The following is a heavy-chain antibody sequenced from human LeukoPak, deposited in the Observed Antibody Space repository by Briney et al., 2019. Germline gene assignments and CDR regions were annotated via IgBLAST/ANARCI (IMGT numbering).Heavy chain of an antibody. CDR1: GVTVSSNY. D-gene: IGHD3-10*01. CDR2: IYWNGKT. Sequence: PGGSLRLSCAASGVTVSSNYIRWVRQAPGKGLEWVSLIYWNGKTYYADSGKGGFTIMGDNSKNLVYLQMNTLSADDTAVYYCARHRGFGELYVWRKGTTVIVSS. CDR3: ARHRGFGELYV. J-gene: IGHJ6*04. V-gene: IGHV3-53*01.